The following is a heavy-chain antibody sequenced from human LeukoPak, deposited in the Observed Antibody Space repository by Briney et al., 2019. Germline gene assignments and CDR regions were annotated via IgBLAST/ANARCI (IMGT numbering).Heavy chain of an antibody. CDR1: GGSISSSSYY. J-gene: IGHJ4*02. D-gene: IGHD3-3*01. Sequence: SSETLSLTCTVSGGSISSSSYYWGWIRQPPGKGLEWIGSIYYSGGTYYNPSLKSRVTISVDTSKNQFSLKLSSVTAADTAVYYCARTNDFWSGSPYFDYWGQGTLVTVSS. CDR2: IYYSGGT. V-gene: IGHV4-39*07. CDR3: ARTNDFWSGSPYFDY.